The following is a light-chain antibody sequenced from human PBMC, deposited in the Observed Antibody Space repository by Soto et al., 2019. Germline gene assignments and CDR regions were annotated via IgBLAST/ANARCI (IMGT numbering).Light chain of an antibody. Sequence: QSVLTQPPSVSGAPGQRVTISRTGSSSNIGAGYDVHWYQQRPGTAPKLLIFGNINRPSGVPDRFSGSKSGTSAYLAITGIQAEDEGDYYCQSYDSTMSARYVFGTGTKVTVL. CDR1: SSNIGAGYD. CDR2: GNI. J-gene: IGLJ1*01. V-gene: IGLV1-40*01. CDR3: QSYDSTMSARYV.